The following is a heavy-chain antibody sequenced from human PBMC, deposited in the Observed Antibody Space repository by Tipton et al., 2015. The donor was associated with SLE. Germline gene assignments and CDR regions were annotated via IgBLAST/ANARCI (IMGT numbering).Heavy chain of an antibody. D-gene: IGHD1-1*01. CDR1: GYSISSGSY. CDR3: ARAGAPSSFLEGAMDV. J-gene: IGHJ6*03. CDR2: IYHSGST. V-gene: IGHV4-38-2*01. Sequence: TLSLTCAVSGYSISSGSYWGWLRQPPGKGLEWIGSIYHSGSTYYNPSLKSRVTISVDTSKNQFSLKLSSVTAADTAVYYCARAGAPSSFLEGAMDVWGKVTTVTVSS.